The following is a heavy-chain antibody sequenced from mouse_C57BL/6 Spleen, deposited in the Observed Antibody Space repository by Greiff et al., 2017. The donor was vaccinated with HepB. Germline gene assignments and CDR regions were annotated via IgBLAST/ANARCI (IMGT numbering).Heavy chain of an antibody. CDR3: ATDYTGYAMDY. V-gene: IGHV1-50*01. D-gene: IGHD2-12*01. CDR2: IDPSDSYT. Sequence: QVQLQQPGAELVKPGASVKLSCKASGYTFTSYWMQWVKQRPGQGLEWIGEIDPSDSYTNYNQKFKGKATLTVDTSSSTAYMQLSSLTSEDSAVYYCATDYTGYAMDYWGQGTSVTVSS. J-gene: IGHJ4*01. CDR1: GYTFTSYW.